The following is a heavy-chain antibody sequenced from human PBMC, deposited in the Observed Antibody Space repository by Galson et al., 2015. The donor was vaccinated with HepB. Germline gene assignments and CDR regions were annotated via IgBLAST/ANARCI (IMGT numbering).Heavy chain of an antibody. CDR2: IIPIFGIA. Sequence: SVKVSCKASGGTFSSYAISWVRQAPGQGLEWMGGIIPIFGIANYAQKFQGRVTITADESTSTAYMELSSLRSEDTAVYYCASGGYYYDSSGYNSPPYYYYGMDVWGQGTTVTVSS. J-gene: IGHJ6*02. D-gene: IGHD3-22*01. V-gene: IGHV1-69*13. CDR1: GGTFSSYA. CDR3: ASGGYYYDSSGYNSPPYYYYGMDV.